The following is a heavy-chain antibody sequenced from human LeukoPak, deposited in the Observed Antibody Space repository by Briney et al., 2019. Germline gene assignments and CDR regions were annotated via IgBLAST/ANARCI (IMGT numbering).Heavy chain of an antibody. V-gene: IGHV3-23*01. D-gene: IGHD3-9*01. CDR3: AKATPYDILTGRRRYYFDY. J-gene: IGHJ4*02. CDR2: ISGSGGST. CDR1: GFTFSSYV. Sequence: GGSLRLSCAASGFTFSSYVMSWVRQAPGKGLEWVSAISGSGGSTYYADSVKGRFTISRDNSKNTLYLQMNSLRAEDTAVYYCAKATPYDILTGRRRYYFDYWGQGTLVTVSS.